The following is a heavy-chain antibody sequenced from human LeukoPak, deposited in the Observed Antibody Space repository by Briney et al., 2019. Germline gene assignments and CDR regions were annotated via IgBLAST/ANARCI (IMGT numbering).Heavy chain of an antibody. Sequence: SETLSLTCTVSGGSISSSSYYWGWLRQPPGKGQEWIGSIYYSGSTYYNPSLKSRVTISVDTSKNQFSLKLSSVTAADTAVYYCARHYYDSSGRKPYYFDYWGQGTLVTVSS. D-gene: IGHD3-22*01. CDR2: IYYSGST. V-gene: IGHV4-39*01. CDR1: GGSISSSSYY. CDR3: ARHYYDSSGRKPYYFDY. J-gene: IGHJ4*02.